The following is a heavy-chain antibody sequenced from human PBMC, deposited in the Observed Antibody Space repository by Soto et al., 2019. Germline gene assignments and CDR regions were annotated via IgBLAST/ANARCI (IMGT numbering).Heavy chain of an antibody. D-gene: IGHD6-19*01. CDR2: TDYSGNT. Sequence: QVQLQESGPGLVRPSETLSLTCTVSSDSISSYYWVWIRQFPGEGLEWIGYTDYSGNTNYNPSLKSRVTISGDTSKNHFSLRLSSMTAADTAVYYCARAVGDPLYYLDYWGQGTLVTVSS. V-gene: IGHV4-59*08. CDR1: SDSISSYY. CDR3: ARAVGDPLYYLDY. J-gene: IGHJ4*02.